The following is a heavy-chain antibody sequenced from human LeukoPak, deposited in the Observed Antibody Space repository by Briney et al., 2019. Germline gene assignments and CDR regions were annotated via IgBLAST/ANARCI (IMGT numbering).Heavy chain of an antibody. CDR3: ARADCSGTSCYHYYYLDV. J-gene: IGHJ6*03. CDR1: GFTFSSYG. V-gene: IGHV3-30*02. Sequence: PGGSLRLSCAASGFTFSSYGMHWVRQAPGKGLEWVAFIRYDGSNKYYADSVKGRFTISRDNSKNTLYLQMNSLRAEDTAVYYCARADCSGTSCYHYYYLDVWGKGTTVTISS. CDR2: IRYDGSNK. D-gene: IGHD2-2*01.